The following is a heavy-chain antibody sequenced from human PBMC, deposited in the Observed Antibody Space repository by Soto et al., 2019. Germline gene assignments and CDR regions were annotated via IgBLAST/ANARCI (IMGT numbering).Heavy chain of an antibody. V-gene: IGHV5-51*01. J-gene: IGHJ4*02. CDR3: ARLYSGSRSIDY. D-gene: IGHD1-26*01. CDR2: IYPGDSDT. CDR1: SSSSYY. Sequence: SSSSYYWGWIRQPPGKGLEWMGIIYPGDSDTRYSPSFQGQVTISADKSISTACLQWSSLKASDTAMSYCARLYSGSRSIDYWGQGTLVTVSS.